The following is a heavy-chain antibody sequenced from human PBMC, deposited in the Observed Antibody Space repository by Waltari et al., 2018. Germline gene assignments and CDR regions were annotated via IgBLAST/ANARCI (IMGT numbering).Heavy chain of an antibody. CDR1: GYTVTAYY. J-gene: IGHJ4*02. D-gene: IGHD1-1*01. CDR3: ARETLPGNKIIDY. CDR2: INANTGDS. V-gene: IGHV1-2*02. Sequence: QVQLVQSGAEVKEPGASVKVHCKTSGYTVTAYYLHWVRQAPGQGLEWMAWINANTGDSKSAQTFQGRVTVTRDTSITTAYLELSGLRSDDTALYYCARETLPGNKIIDYWGQGTLVTVSS.